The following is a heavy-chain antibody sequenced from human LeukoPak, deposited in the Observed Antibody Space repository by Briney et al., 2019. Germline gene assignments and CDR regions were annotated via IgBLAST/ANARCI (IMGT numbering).Heavy chain of an antibody. D-gene: IGHD2-2*01. CDR2: ISYDGSNK. CDR3: ARGIREDIVVVPAAEHLGDYYYYYGMDV. J-gene: IGHJ6*02. Sequence: GGSLRLSCAASGITFSSYAMHWVRQAPGKGLEWVAVISYDGSNKYYADSVKGRFTISRDNSKNSLYLQMNSLRAEDTAVYYCARGIREDIVVVPAAEHLGDYYYYYGMDVWGQGTTVTVSS. V-gene: IGHV3-30*04. CDR1: GITFSSYA.